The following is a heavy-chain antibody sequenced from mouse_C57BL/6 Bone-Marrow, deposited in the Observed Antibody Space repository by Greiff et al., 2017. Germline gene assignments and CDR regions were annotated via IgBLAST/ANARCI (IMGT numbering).Heavy chain of an antibody. Sequence: VQLQQSGAELVKPGASVKISCKASGYAFSSYWMNWVKQRPGKGLEWIGQIFPGDGDTNYNGKFKGKATLTADNSSSTAYMQLSSLTSEDSAVYYCARKDIYYDYDGAWFAYWGQGTLVTVSA. J-gene: IGHJ3*01. V-gene: IGHV1-80*01. CDR1: GYAFSSYW. CDR3: ARKDIYYDYDGAWFAY. D-gene: IGHD2-4*01. CDR2: IFPGDGDT.